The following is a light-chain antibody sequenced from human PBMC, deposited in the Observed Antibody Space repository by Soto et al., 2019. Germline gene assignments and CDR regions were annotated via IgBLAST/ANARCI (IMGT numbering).Light chain of an antibody. CDR1: SGSIASTY. CDR3: QSYDSSNLYV. V-gene: IGLV6-57*03. J-gene: IGLJ1*01. CDR2: EDN. Sequence: NFMLTQPHSVSESPGKTVTISCTRSSGSIASTYVQWYQQRPGSAPTTVIYEDNQRPSGVPDRFSGSIDSSSNSASLTISGLKTEDEADYYCQSYDSSNLYVFGTGTKLTVL.